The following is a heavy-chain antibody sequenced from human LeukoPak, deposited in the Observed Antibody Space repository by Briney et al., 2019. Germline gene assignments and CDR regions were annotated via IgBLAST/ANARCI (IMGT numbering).Heavy chain of an antibody. J-gene: IGHJ4*02. CDR1: GYTFTGYH. CDR3: ARDLTGDLYTFFDY. D-gene: IGHD3-16*02. Sequence: ASVKVSCKTTGYTFTGYHLHWVRQAHGQGLEWMAWIQSDSGDTNYAQKFQGRVTVTRDKFTRTSYIEVDRLSSDDTAVYYCARDLTGDLYTFFDYWGQGTLVTVSS. CDR2: IQSDSGDT. V-gene: IGHV1-2*02.